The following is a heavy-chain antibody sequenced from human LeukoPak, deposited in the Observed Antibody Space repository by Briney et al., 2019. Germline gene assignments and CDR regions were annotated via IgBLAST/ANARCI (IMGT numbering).Heavy chain of an antibody. CDR2: IYYSGST. CDR3: ASRRYYDFWSGPSGAFDI. Sequence: SETLSLTCTVSGGSISSGDYYWSWIRQPPGKGLEWIGYIYYSGSTYYNPSLKSRVTISVDTSKNQFSLKLSSVTAADTAVYYCASRRYYDFWSGPSGAFDIWGQGTMVTVSS. D-gene: IGHD3-3*01. V-gene: IGHV4-30-4*01. CDR1: GGSISSGDYY. J-gene: IGHJ3*02.